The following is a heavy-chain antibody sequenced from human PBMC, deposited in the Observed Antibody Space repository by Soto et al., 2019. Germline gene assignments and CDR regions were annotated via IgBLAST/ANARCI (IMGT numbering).Heavy chain of an antibody. V-gene: IGHV3-21*01. CDR3: ARDSYYDFWSDSDGPYYFDY. CDR2: ISSSSSYI. J-gene: IGHJ4*02. CDR1: GFTFSSYS. D-gene: IGHD3-3*01. Sequence: GGSLRLSCAASGFTFSSYSMNWVRQAPGKGLEWVSSISSSSSYIYYADSVKGRFTISRDNAKNSLYLQMNSLRAEDTAVYYCARDSYYDFWSDSDGPYYFDYWGQGTLVTVSS.